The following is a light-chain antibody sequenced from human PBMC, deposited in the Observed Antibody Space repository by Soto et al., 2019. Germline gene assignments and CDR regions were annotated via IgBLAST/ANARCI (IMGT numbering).Light chain of an antibody. J-gene: IGKJ2*01. CDR3: QQSDSTPYT. Sequence: DIQMTQSPSSLSASVGDRATITCRASQTISTYLNWYQQKPGKAPRLLIYDASSLLSRVPSRFSGSGSGTDFTLTIASLQPEDFSTYSCQQSDSTPYTFGQGTKVEI. V-gene: IGKV1-39*01. CDR1: QTISTY. CDR2: DAS.